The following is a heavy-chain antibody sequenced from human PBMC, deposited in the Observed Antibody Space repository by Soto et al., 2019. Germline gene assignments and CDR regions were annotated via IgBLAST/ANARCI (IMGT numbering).Heavy chain of an antibody. V-gene: IGHV1-69*01. J-gene: IGHJ4*02. CDR3: ARDGGRHSGGIDY. CDR1: GGTFSSYS. CDR2: IIPIFGTA. D-gene: IGHD1-26*01. Sequence: QVQLVQSGAEVKKPGSSVKVSCKASGGTFSSYSINWVRQAPGQGLEWMGEIIPIFGTANYAQKFQGRVTLTAGDSTSTAYMELSSLRSEDTAVYYCARDGGRHSGGIDYWGQGTLVTVSS.